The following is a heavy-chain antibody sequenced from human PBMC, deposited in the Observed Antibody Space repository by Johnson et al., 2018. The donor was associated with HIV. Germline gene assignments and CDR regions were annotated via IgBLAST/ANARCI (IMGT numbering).Heavy chain of an antibody. V-gene: IGHV3-7*01. D-gene: IGHD6-19*01. CDR2: IKQAGSEK. Sequence: VQLVESGGGLVQPGGSLRLSCAASGFTFSSYWMSWVRQAPGKGLEWVANIKQAGSEKYDVDSVKGRFTISRDNAKNSLYLQMNSLRAEDTAVSYCARDGGWLDAFDIWGQGTMVTVSS. CDR1: GFTFSSYW. J-gene: IGHJ3*02. CDR3: ARDGGWLDAFDI.